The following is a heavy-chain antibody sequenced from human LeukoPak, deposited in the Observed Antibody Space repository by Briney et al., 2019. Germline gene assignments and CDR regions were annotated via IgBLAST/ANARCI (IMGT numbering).Heavy chain of an antibody. CDR2: MSYDGTHK. V-gene: IGHV3-30*03. CDR3: ARCSGYGMDV. CDR1: GFTFSDYY. J-gene: IGHJ6*02. Sequence: GGSLRLSCAASGFTFSDYYMSWIRQAPGKGLEWVTVMSYDGTHKYYADSVKGRFTISRGNSKNTLYLQMNSLRAEDTAVYYCARCSGYGMDVWGQGTTVTVSS. D-gene: IGHD3-10*02.